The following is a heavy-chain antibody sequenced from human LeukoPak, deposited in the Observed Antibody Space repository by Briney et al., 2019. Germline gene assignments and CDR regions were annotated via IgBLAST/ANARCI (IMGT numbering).Heavy chain of an antibody. CDR2: MNPNSGNT. V-gene: IGHV1-8*03. CDR1: GYTFTSYD. CDR3: ARVSYYYDSSESPLDAFDI. Sequence: GASVKVSCKASGYTFTSYDINWVRQATGQGLEWMGWMNPNSGNTGYAQKFQGRVTITRNTSISTAYVELSSLRSEDTAVYYCARVSYYYDSSESPLDAFDIWGQGTMVTVSS. D-gene: IGHD3-22*01. J-gene: IGHJ3*02.